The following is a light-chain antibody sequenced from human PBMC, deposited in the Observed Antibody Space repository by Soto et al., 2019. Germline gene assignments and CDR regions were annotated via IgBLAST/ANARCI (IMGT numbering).Light chain of an antibody. CDR3: QQYADSPLT. V-gene: IGKV3-20*01. CDR1: QSVGRNY. CDR2: GAS. J-gene: IGKJ4*01. Sequence: EIVLTQSPGTLSLSPGERATLSCRASQSVGRNYLAWYQNKPGQAPRLLIHGASSRAIGIPDRFSGSGSGTDFTLTISRLEPEDFAVYYCQQYADSPLTFGGGTEVESK.